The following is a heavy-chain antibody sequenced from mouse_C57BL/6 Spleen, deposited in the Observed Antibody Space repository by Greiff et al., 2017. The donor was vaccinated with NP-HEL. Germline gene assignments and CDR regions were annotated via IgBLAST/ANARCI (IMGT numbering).Heavy chain of an antibody. CDR1: GFSLTSYG. J-gene: IGHJ4*01. CDR2: IWRGGST. CDR3: AKPYYSNYDAMDY. V-gene: IGHV2-5*01. D-gene: IGHD2-5*01. Sequence: VMLVESGPGLVQPSQRLSITCTVSGFSLTSYGVHWVRQSPGKGLEWLGVIWRGGSTDYNAAFMSRLSITKDNSKSQVFFKMNSLQADDTAIYYCAKPYYSNYDAMDYWGQGTSVTVSS.